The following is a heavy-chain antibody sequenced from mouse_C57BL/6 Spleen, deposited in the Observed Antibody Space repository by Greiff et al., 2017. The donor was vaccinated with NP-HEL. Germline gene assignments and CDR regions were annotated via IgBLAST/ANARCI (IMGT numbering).Heavy chain of an antibody. Sequence: QVQLQQPGAELVKPGASVKLSCKASGYTFTSYWMHWVKQRPGQGLEWIGMIHPNSGSTNYNEKFKSKATLTVDKSSSTAYMQLSSLTSEDSAVYYCARRRLRRVYAMDYWGQGTSVTVSS. V-gene: IGHV1-64*01. CDR2: IHPNSGST. J-gene: IGHJ4*01. CDR1: GYTFTSYW. D-gene: IGHD2-4*01. CDR3: ARRRLRRVYAMDY.